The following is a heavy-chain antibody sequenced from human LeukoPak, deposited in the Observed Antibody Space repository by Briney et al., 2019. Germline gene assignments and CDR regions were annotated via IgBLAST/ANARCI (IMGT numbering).Heavy chain of an antibody. CDR3: ARIGYGANSHLKWYFDL. CDR1: GVSISTSIYY. Sequence: PSETLSLTCNVSGVSISTSIYYWAWIRQPPGKGLEWIGSLFYSGSAYYNPSLKSRLTLPLDTSKTQFSLRLTSVTAADTAVYYCARIGYGANSHLKWYFDLWGRGTLVTVSS. V-gene: IGHV4-39*01. CDR2: LFYSGSA. J-gene: IGHJ2*01. D-gene: IGHD4-23*01.